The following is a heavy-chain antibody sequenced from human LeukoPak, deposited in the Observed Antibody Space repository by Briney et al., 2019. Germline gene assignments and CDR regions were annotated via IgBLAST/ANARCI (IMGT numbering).Heavy chain of an antibody. Sequence: SETLSLTCTVSGGSISSSSYYWGWIRQPPGKGLEWIGSIYYSGSTYYNPSLKSRVTISVDTSKNQFSLRLSSVTAADTAVYYCARDLGYGADVFDIWGQGTMVTVSS. CDR2: IYYSGST. J-gene: IGHJ3*02. CDR1: GGSISSSSYY. CDR3: ARDLGYGADVFDI. V-gene: IGHV4-39*07. D-gene: IGHD5-12*01.